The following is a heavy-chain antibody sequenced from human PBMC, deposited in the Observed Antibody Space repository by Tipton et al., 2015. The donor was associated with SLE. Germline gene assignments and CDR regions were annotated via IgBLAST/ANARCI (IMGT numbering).Heavy chain of an antibody. V-gene: IGHV4-59*11. CDR2: IYYSGST. D-gene: IGHD5-18*01. CDR3: ARDKLCDI. CDR1: GGSISSHY. J-gene: IGHJ3*02. Sequence: TLSLTCTVSGGSISSHYWSWIRQPPGKGLEWIGSIYYSGSTYYNPSLKSRVTISVDTSKNQFSLKLSSVTAADTAVYYCARDKLCDIWGQGTMVTVSS.